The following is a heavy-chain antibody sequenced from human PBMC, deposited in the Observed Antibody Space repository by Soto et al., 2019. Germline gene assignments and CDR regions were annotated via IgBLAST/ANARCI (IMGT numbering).Heavy chain of an antibody. D-gene: IGHD3-9*01. CDR2: IYYSGST. J-gene: IGHJ4*02. V-gene: IGHV4-59*01. Sequence: SETLSLTCTVSGGSISSYYWSWIRQPPGKGLEWIGYIYYSGSTNYNPSLKSRVTISVDTSKNQFSLKLSSVTAADTAVYYCARGCPVILTGYYFDYWGQGTLVTVSS. CDR1: GGSISSYY. CDR3: ARGCPVILTGYYFDY.